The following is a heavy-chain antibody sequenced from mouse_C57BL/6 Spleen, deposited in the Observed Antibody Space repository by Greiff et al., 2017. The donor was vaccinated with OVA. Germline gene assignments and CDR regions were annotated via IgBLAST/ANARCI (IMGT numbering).Heavy chain of an antibody. J-gene: IGHJ2*01. D-gene: IGHD1-1*02. Sequence: VQLQQSGPELVKPGASVKISCKASGYAFSSSWMNWVKPRPGKGLEWIGRIYPGDGDTTYNGKFKGKATLTADKSSSTAYMQLSSLTSEDSAVYFCARDMESNYVDCWGQGTTLTVSS. CDR1: GYAFSSSW. CDR2: IYPGDGDT. CDR3: ARDMESNYVDC. V-gene: IGHV1-82*01.